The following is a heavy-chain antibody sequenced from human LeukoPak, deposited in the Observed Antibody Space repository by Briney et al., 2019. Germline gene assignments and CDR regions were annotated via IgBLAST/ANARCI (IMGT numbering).Heavy chain of an antibody. D-gene: IGHD4-23*01. CDR1: GGSISSSSSY. J-gene: IGHJ4*02. CDR2: IYYSGST. V-gene: IGHV4-39*01. Sequence: TSETLSLTCTVSGGSISSSSSYWGWIRQPPGKGLEWIGTIYYSGSTYYNASLKSRVTTSADTSKNQFSLKLSSVTAADTAVYYCARTTVATQFDYWGQGTLVTVSS. CDR3: ARTTVATQFDY.